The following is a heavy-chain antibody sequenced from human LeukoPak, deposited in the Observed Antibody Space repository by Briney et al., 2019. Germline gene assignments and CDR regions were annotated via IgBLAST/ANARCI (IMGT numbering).Heavy chain of an antibody. CDR2: ISSRSEDI. CDR3: VRYPLVRESMGDH. D-gene: IGHD3-10*01. V-gene: IGHV3-21*01. J-gene: IGHJ5*02. Sequence: GGSLRLSCAASGFTLNTYSMNWVRQAPGKGLEWVSSISSRSEDIFYADSVKGRFTISRDNAKNSLYLQRNRLRAEDTAMYYCVRYPLVRESMGDHWGQRTLVTVSS. CDR1: GFTLNTYS.